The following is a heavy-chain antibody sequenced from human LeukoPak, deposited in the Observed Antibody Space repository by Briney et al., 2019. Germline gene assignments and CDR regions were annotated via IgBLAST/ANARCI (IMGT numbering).Heavy chain of an antibody. CDR1: GFTVSSNY. J-gene: IGHJ5*02. D-gene: IGHD2-2*01. Sequence: GGSLRLSCAASGFTVSSNYMSWVRQAPGKGLEWVSVIYSGGSTYYADSVKGRFTISRDNSKSTLYLHMNTLRAEDTAVYYCAKVVPAATNWFDPWGQGTLVTVSS. V-gene: IGHV3-66*01. CDR2: IYSGGST. CDR3: AKVVPAATNWFDP.